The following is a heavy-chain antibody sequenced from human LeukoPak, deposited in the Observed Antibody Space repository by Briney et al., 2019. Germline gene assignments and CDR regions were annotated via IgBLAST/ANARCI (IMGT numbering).Heavy chain of an antibody. V-gene: IGHV4-30-2*01. CDR1: GGSISNGGYS. Sequence: TSETLSLTCAVSGGSISNGGYSWSWIRQPPGKGLEWIGYIYHSGSTYYNPSLKSRVTISVDRSKNQFSLRVSSVTAADTAVFYCARGGGSSWYGRGIDYWGQGTRVTVSS. J-gene: IGHJ4*02. D-gene: IGHD6-13*01. CDR3: ARGGGSSWYGRGIDY. CDR2: IYHSGST.